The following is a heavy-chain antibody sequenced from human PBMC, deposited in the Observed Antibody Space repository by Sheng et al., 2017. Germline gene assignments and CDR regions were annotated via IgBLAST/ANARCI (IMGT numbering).Heavy chain of an antibody. CDR2: IYYSGST. CDR1: GGSISSYY. CDR3: ASLDYGDYKLDY. Sequence: QVQLQESGPGLVKPSETLSLTCTVSGGSISSYYWSWIRQPPGKGLEWIGYIYYSGSTNYNPSLKSRVTISVDTSKNQFSLKLSSVTAADTAVYYCASLDYGDYKLDYVGPGNAGPPSPQ. J-gene: IGHJ4*02. D-gene: IGHD4-17*01. V-gene: IGHV4-59*01.